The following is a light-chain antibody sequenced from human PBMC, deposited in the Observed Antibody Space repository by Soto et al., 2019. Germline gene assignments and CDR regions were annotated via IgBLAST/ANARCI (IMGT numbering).Light chain of an antibody. J-gene: IGKJ2*01. V-gene: IGKV3-20*01. Sequence: EIVLTQSPGTLSLSPGERATLSCRASQSVSSRSLAWYQQKPGQAPRLLIYAASSRATGIPDRVSGSGSGRDFTLTISRLEPEDFAVYYCQQYDSSLYTFGQGNKRELK. CDR3: QQYDSSLYT. CDR1: QSVSSRS. CDR2: AAS.